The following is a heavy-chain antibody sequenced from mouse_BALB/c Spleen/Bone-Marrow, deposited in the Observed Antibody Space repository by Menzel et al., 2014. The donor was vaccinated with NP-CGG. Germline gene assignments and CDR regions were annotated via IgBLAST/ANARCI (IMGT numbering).Heavy chain of an antibody. CDR2: IRNKANGYTT. D-gene: IGHD1-1*01. CDR3: ARDRVLTYFDY. Sequence: DVKLVESGGGLVQPGGSLRLSCATSGFTFTDYYMSWVRQPPGKALEWLGFIRNKANGYTTEYSASVKGRFTISRDNSQSILYLQMNTLRAEDSATYYCARDRVLTYFDYWGQGTTLTVSS. J-gene: IGHJ2*01. CDR1: GFTFTDYY. V-gene: IGHV7-3*02.